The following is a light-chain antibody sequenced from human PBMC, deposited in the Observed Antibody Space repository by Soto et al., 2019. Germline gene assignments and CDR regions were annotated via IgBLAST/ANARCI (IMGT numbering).Light chain of an antibody. V-gene: IGKV3-15*01. Sequence: EIVVTQSPATLSVSPGERVTLSCRASQSVSSSLAWYQQRPGQAPRLLIYDTSTRAAGISARFSGSGSGTEFALTNSARQSKFLAVYSCKHYINGPPGTCGQGTAVE. CDR3: KHYINGPPGT. J-gene: IGKJ1*01. CDR2: DTS. CDR1: QSVSSS.